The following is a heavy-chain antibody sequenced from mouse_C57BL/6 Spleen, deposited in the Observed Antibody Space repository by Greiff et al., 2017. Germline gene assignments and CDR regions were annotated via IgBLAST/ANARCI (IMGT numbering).Heavy chain of an antibody. J-gene: IGHJ2*01. CDR1: GYAFSSSW. Sequence: VQLQQSGPELVKPGASVKISCKASGYAFSSSWMNWVKQRPGKGLEWIGRIYPGDGDTNYNGKFKGKATLTADKSSSTAYMQLSSLTSEDSAVYFCATYDYDDDFDYWGQGTTLTVSS. CDR2: IYPGDGDT. V-gene: IGHV1-82*01. CDR3: ATYDYDDDFDY. D-gene: IGHD2-4*01.